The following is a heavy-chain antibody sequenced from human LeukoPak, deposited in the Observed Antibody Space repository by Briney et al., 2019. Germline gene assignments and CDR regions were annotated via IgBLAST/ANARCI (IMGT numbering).Heavy chain of an antibody. J-gene: IGHJ4*02. D-gene: IGHD2-2*01. V-gene: IGHV3-15*01. CDR3: TSGYCSSTSCPLHY. CDR2: IKSKADGGTT. Sequence: GGSLRLPCAASGLTFSSAWMSWVRQAPGKGLEWVGRIKSKADGGTTDYAAPVKDRFTISRDDSKNTLYLQMNSLKTEDTAVYYCTSGYCSSTSCPLHYWGQETLVTVSS. CDR1: GLTFSSAW.